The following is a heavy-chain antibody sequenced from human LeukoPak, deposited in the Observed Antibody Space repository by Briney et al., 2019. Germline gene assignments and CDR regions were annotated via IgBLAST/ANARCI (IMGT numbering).Heavy chain of an antibody. D-gene: IGHD3-22*01. CDR2: ISGSAYST. Sequence: GGSLRLPCAASGFTFSSYAITWVRQAPGKGLEWISAISGSAYSTSYADSVKGRFTISRDNSKNTLYLQMNSLRAEDTAIYYCARNTSGFKLGDAFEICCHGTMVTVSS. CDR3: ARNTSGFKLGDAFEI. V-gene: IGHV3-23*01. J-gene: IGHJ3*02. CDR1: GFTFSSYA.